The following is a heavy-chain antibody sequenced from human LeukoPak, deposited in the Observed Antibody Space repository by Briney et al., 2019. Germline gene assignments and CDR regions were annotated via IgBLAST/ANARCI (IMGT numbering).Heavy chain of an antibody. CDR1: GGSISSYY. CDR3: ARGYCTNGVCYLDY. J-gene: IGHJ4*02. Sequence: PSETLSLTCTVSGGSISSYYWSWIRQPAGKGLEWIGRIYTSGSTNYNPSLKSRVTMSVDTSKNQFSLKLSSVTAADTAVYYCARGYCTNGVCYLDYWGQGTLVTVSS. CDR2: IYTSGST. D-gene: IGHD2-8*01. V-gene: IGHV4-4*07.